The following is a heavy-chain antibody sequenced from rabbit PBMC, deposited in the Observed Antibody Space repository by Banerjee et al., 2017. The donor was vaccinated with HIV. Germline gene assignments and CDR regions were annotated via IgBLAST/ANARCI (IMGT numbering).Heavy chain of an antibody. V-gene: IGHV1S43*01. CDR2: ISTDYDSP. Sequence: QEQLEESGGDLVKPEGSLTLTCKASGFDLSSYYYMCWVRQAPGKGLEWIGCISTDYDSPDYASWVNGRFTTSSHNAQNTLYVQLNSLTAADTATYFCVRSSGYGRLDLWGPGTLVTVS. D-gene: IGHD1-1*01. CDR3: VRSSGYGRLDL. CDR1: GFDLSSYYY. J-gene: IGHJ3*01.